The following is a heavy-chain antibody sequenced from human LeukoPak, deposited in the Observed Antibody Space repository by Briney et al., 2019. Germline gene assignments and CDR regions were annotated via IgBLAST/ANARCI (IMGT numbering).Heavy chain of an antibody. CDR1: GFTFSSYA. J-gene: IGHJ5*02. CDR2: ISYDGSNK. CDR3: ARDLRGTYCSSTSCFEDNWFDP. V-gene: IGHV3-30-3*01. D-gene: IGHD2-2*01. Sequence: GGSLRLSCAASGFTFSSYAMHWVRQAPGKGLEWVAVISYDGSNKYYADSVKGRFTISRDNSKNTLYLQMNSLRAEDTAVYYCARDLRGTYCSSTSCFEDNWFDPWGQGTLVTVSS.